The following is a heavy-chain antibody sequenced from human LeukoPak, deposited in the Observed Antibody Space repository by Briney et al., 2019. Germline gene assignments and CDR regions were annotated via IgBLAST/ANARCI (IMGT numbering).Heavy chain of an antibody. CDR2: INHSGST. V-gene: IGHV4-34*01. J-gene: IGHJ4*02. CDR3: ARGGPKVVVADSRGYYFDY. D-gene: IGHD2-15*01. Sequence: SETLSLTCAVYGGSFSGYYWNWIRQPPGKGLEWIGEINHSGSTNYNPSLKSRVTISVDTSKNQFSLKLSSVTAADTAVYYCARGGPKVVVADSRGYYFDYWGQGTLVTVSS. CDR1: GGSFSGYY.